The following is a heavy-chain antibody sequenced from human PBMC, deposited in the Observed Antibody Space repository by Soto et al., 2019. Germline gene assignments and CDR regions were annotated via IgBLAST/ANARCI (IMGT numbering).Heavy chain of an antibody. Sequence: PGGSLRLSCAASGFNFSTYTMNWVRQAPGKGLEWVSSISSSNRYIYYADSVKGRFTISRDDAKNSLYLQMNSLRAEGTAVYYCARDRCSGGSCYRTYAFDIWGQGTLVTVSS. CDR1: GFNFSTYT. J-gene: IGHJ3*02. D-gene: IGHD2-15*01. V-gene: IGHV3-21*06. CDR2: ISSSNRYI. CDR3: ARDRCSGGSCYRTYAFDI.